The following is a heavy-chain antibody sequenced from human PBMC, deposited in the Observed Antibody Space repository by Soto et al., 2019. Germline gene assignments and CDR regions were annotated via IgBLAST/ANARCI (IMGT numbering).Heavy chain of an antibody. J-gene: IGHJ5*02. CDR1: GDSVSNNSAA. CDR3: ERDYYGLNWFDP. Sequence: SPSLSLTCAISGDSVSNNSAAWNWIRQSPSRGLEWLGRTYYRSKWYNDYAVSVKSRITINPDTSKNQFSLQLNSVTPEDTAVYYCERDYYGLNWFDPWGQGTLVTVSS. CDR2: TYYRSKWYN. V-gene: IGHV6-1*01. D-gene: IGHD1-26*01.